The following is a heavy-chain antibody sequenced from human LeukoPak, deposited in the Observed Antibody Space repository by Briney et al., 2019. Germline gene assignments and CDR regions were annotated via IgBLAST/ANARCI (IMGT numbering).Heavy chain of an antibody. CDR1: RFTFSNHY. Sequence: GGSLRLSCVASRFTFSNHYMSWVRQAPGKGLEWVATIKPDGGETFYVGSVKGRFTVSRDNAKNSLYLQMSSLRAEDTAVYHCARNLVHLWNVFDFWGLGTMVTVSS. CDR3: ARNLVHLWNVFDF. CDR2: IKPDGGET. V-gene: IGHV3-7*01. J-gene: IGHJ3*01. D-gene: IGHD5-18*01.